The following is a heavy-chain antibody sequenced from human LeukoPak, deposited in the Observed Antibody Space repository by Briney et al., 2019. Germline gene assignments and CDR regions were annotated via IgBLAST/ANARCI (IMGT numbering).Heavy chain of an antibody. Sequence: PSETLSLTCTVSGGSISTYYWSWIRQPPGEGLEWIGSIYYSGTTNSNPSLKSRATILVDTSKNHLSLKVSSVTAADTAVYYCARGASGTLYDAFDIWGQGTMVTVSS. V-gene: IGHV4-59*01. CDR1: GGSISTYY. J-gene: IGHJ3*02. D-gene: IGHD1-26*01. CDR3: ARGASGTLYDAFDI. CDR2: IYYSGTT.